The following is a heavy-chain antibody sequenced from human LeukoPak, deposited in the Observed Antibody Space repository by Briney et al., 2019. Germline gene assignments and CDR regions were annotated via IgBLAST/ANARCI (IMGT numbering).Heavy chain of an antibody. CDR2: IYYSGST. D-gene: IGHD3-10*01. CDR3: ARSDGYGLVGI. Sequence: PSETLSLTCTVSGGSISSYSWSWIRQPPGKGLEWIGYIYYSGSTNYNPSLKSRVTISVDTSKNQFSLKLSFVTAADTAVYYCARSDGYGLVGIWGQGTMVTVSS. V-gene: IGHV4-59*01. CDR1: GGSISSYS. J-gene: IGHJ3*02.